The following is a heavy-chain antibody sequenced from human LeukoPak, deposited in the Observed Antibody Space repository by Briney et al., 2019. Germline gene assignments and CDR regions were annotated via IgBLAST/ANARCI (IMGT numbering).Heavy chain of an antibody. D-gene: IGHD3-22*01. CDR1: GGSISSYY. J-gene: IGHJ5*02. CDR2: IYYSGST. CDR3: ARGYHGYYDSSGYYYSNWFDP. V-gene: IGHV4-59*01. Sequence: SETLSLTCTVSGGSISSYYWSWIRQPPGKGLEWIGYIYYSGSTNYNPSLKSRVTISVDTSKNQFSLKLSSVTAADTAVYYCARGYHGYYDSSGYYYSNWFDPWGQGTLVTVSS.